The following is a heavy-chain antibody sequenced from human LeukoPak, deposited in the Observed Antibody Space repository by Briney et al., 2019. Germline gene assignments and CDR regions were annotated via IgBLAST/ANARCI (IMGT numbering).Heavy chain of an antibody. D-gene: IGHD2-2*01. CDR1: GFTFSDFY. Sequence: GGSLRLSCAVSGFTFSDFYMSWVRQAPGKGLEWVSYIRSSGDATYYADSVKGRFAISRDNSKSTVNLQMNSLRVEDTAVYYCVEGHFSNWGQGTLVTVST. V-gene: IGHV3-11*01. CDR3: VEGHFSN. CDR2: IRSSGDAT. J-gene: IGHJ4*02.